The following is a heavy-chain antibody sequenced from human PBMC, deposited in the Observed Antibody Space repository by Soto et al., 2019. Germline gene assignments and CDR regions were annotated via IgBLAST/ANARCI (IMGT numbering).Heavy chain of an antibody. CDR3: AKVVVAATRHTDFDP. CDR2: IYYDGTT. D-gene: IGHD2-15*01. J-gene: IGHJ5*02. CDR1: GGSINSNNYY. V-gene: IGHV4-39*02. Sequence: SETLSLTCTVSGGSINSNNYYWAWIRQPPGKGLAWIASIYYDGTTYYNTSLKSRVTISRDTSKNPFSLRLTSMTAADTAVYYCAKVVVAATRHTDFDPWGQGTLVTVSS.